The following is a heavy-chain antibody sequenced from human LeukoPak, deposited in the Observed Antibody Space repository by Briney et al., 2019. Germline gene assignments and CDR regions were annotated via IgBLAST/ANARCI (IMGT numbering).Heavy chain of an antibody. J-gene: IGHJ4*02. Sequence: SQTLSLTCSVSGGSISSGDYYWSWIRQPPGKGLGWIGYIYYSGSTYYNPSLKSRVTISVDTSKNQFSLRLSSVTAADTAVYYCARLDSSGYYPTYYFDYWGQGTLVTVSS. CDR3: ARLDSSGYYPTYYFDY. D-gene: IGHD3-22*01. CDR2: IYYSGST. CDR1: GGSISSGDYY. V-gene: IGHV4-30-4*01.